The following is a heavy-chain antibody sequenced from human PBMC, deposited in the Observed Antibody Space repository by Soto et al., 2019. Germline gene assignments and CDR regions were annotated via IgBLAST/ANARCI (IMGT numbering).Heavy chain of an antibody. Sequence: QVQLVESGGGVVQPGRSLRLSCAASGFTFSSYSIHWVRQAPGKGLEWVAVISYDGSNKYYGDSVKGRFTISRDNSKNTVSLQMNSLRTEDTALYYCAKGYCVGDCESRGANFDYWGRGTLVSVSS. V-gene: IGHV3-30*18. D-gene: IGHD2-21*02. CDR2: ISYDGSNK. CDR3: AKGYCVGDCESRGANFDY. J-gene: IGHJ4*02. CDR1: GFTFSSYS.